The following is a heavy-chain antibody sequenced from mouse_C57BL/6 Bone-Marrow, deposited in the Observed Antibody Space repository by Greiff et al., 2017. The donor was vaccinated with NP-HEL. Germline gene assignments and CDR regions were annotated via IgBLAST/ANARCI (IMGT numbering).Heavy chain of an antibody. Sequence: EVHLVESGEGLVKPGGSLKLSCAASGFTFSSYAMSWFRQTPEKRLEWFAYISSGGDYIYYADTVKGRFTNSRDNARNTLYLQMSSLKSEDTAMYYCTRGQSFYDYDDDYFDYWGQGTTLTVSS. CDR1: GFTFSSYA. CDR2: ISSGGDYI. D-gene: IGHD2-4*01. CDR3: TRGQSFYDYDDDYFDY. J-gene: IGHJ2*01. V-gene: IGHV5-9-1*02.